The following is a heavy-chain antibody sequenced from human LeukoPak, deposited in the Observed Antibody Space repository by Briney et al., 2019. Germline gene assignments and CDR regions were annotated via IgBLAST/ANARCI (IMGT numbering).Heavy chain of an antibody. CDR2: ISYSSNTI. V-gene: IGHV3-48*03. Sequence: GGSLRLSCAASGYTFSTYEINCVRHSPGKGLECVSYISYSSNTIYYADSVEGRFTISRDNAKYSLYLQMNSLRAEDTAVYYCVRRDSSTWFYFDYWGQGTLVTVSS. J-gene: IGHJ4*02. CDR1: GYTFSTYE. D-gene: IGHD6-13*01. CDR3: VRRDSSTWFYFDY.